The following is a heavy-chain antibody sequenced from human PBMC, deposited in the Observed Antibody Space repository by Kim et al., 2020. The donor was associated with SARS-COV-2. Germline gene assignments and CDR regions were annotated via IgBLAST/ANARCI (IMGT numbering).Heavy chain of an antibody. J-gene: IGHJ4*02. CDR2: INHSGST. V-gene: IGHV4-34*01. D-gene: IGHD1-1*01. CDR1: GGSFSGYY. CDR3: ARGPPISTAAVDY. Sequence: SETLSLTCAVYGGSFSGYYWSWIRQPPGKGLEWIGEINHSGSTNYNPSLKSRVTISVDTSKNQFSLKLSSVTAADTAVYYCARGPPISTAAVDYWGQGTLVTVSA.